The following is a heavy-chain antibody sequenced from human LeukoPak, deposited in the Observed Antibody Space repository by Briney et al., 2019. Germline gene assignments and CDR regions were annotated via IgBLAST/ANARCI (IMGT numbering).Heavy chain of an antibody. CDR1: GFPFSTHS. Sequence: GGSLRLSCAASGFPFSTHSLNWVRQASGKGLEWVSSISAGGDFVYYGDSVKGRFTMSRDNAKNSLHLQMDSLRVEDTALYYCARVQRELMWYYFDYWGQGTLVTVSS. J-gene: IGHJ4*02. CDR3: ARVQRELMWYYFDY. CDR2: ISAGGDFV. V-gene: IGHV3-21*04. D-gene: IGHD1-1*01.